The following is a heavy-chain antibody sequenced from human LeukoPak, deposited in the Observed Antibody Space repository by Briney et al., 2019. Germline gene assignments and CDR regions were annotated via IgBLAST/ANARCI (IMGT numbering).Heavy chain of an antibody. V-gene: IGHV1-18*01. CDR1: GYTFTSYG. CDR3: ATVVPAARGWYYGMGV. Sequence: ASVKVSCKASGYTFTSYGISWVRQAPGQGLEWMGWISAYNGNTNYAQKLQGRVTMTTDTSTSTAYMELRSLRSDDTAVYYCATVVPAARGWYYGMGVWGQGTTVTVSS. CDR2: ISAYNGNT. J-gene: IGHJ6*02. D-gene: IGHD2-2*01.